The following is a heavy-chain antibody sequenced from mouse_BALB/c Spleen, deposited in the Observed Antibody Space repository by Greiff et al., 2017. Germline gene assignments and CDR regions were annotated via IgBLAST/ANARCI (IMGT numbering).Heavy chain of an antibody. V-gene: IGHV1-80*01. CDR2: IYPGDGDT. Sequence: QVQLQQSGAELVRPGSSVKISCKASGYAFSSYWMNWVKQRPGQGLEWIGQIYPGDGDTNYNGKFKGKATLTADKSSSTAYMQLSSLTSEDSAVYFCARSGTTVGYFDVWGAGTTVTVSS. CDR1: GYAFSSYW. D-gene: IGHD1-1*01. CDR3: ARSGTTVGYFDV. J-gene: IGHJ1*01.